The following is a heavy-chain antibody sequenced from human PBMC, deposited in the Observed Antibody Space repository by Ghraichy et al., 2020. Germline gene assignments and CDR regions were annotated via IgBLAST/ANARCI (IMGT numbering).Heavy chain of an antibody. CDR2: IKSKTDGGTT. CDR1: GFTFSNAW. Sequence: GGSLRLSCAASGFTFSNAWMSWVRQAPGKGLEWVGRIKSKTDGGTTDYAAPVKGRFTISRDDSKNTLYLQMNSLKTEDTAVYYCTARRSGLDWASGLDAFDNWGQGTLVTVSS. V-gene: IGHV3-15*01. D-gene: IGHD3/OR15-3a*01. J-gene: IGHJ3*02. CDR3: TARRSGLDWASGLDAFDN.